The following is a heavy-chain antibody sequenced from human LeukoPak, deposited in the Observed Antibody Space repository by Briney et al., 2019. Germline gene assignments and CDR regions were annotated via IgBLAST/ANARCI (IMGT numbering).Heavy chain of an antibody. V-gene: IGHV4-59*08. Sequence: KSSETLSLTCTVSGGSISSYYWSWIRQPPGKGLEWIGYIYYSGSTNYNPSLKSRVTISVDTSKNQFSLKLSSVTAADTAVYYCARNNWNYFLPWGQGTLVTVSS. D-gene: IGHD1-20*01. J-gene: IGHJ1*01. CDR3: ARNNWNYFLP. CDR1: GGSISSYY. CDR2: IYYSGST.